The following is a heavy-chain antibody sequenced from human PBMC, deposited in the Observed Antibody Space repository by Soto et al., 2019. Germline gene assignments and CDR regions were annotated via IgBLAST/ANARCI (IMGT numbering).Heavy chain of an antibody. CDR1: GGSFSGYY. Sequence: SETLSLTCAVYGGSFSGYYWSWIRQPPGKGLEWIGEINHSGSTNYNPSLKSRVTISVDTSKNQFSLKLSSVTAADTAVYYCARGPTMRPWLPQLDYWGQGTLVTVSS. D-gene: IGHD3-22*01. J-gene: IGHJ4*02. CDR2: INHSGST. V-gene: IGHV4-34*01. CDR3: ARGPTMRPWLPQLDY.